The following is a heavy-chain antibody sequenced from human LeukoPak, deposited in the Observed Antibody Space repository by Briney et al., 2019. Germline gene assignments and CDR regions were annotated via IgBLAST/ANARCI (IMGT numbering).Heavy chain of an antibody. Sequence: ASVKVSCKASGYTFTSYGISWVRQAPGQGLEWMGWISAYNGNTNYAQKLQGRVTMTTDTSTSTAYMELRSLRSDDPAVYYCARDPGYYYGSGSSFDYWGQGTLVTVSS. D-gene: IGHD3-10*01. CDR2: ISAYNGNT. J-gene: IGHJ4*02. CDR3: ARDPGYYYGSGSSFDY. V-gene: IGHV1-18*01. CDR1: GYTFTSYG.